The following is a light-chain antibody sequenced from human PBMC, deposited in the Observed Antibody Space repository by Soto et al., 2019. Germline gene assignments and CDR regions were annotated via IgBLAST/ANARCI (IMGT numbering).Light chain of an antibody. CDR3: QQYGSSPPT. J-gene: IGKJ1*01. Sequence: EIVLTQSPGTLSLSPGERATLSCRASRSVSNNYVAWYQRKPGQAPRLLIYGASSRATDIQRRFSGSGSGTDFTLTITKLEPEDFAVYYCQQYGSSPPTFGQGTKVESK. CDR2: GAS. CDR1: RSVSNNY. V-gene: IGKV3-20*01.